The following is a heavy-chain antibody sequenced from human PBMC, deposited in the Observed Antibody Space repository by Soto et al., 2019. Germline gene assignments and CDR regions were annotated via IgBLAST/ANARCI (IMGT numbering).Heavy chain of an antibody. CDR3: AKDRARVGYCSGGSCYPSAFDI. CDR1: GFTFSSYA. Sequence: GGSLRLSCAASGFTFSSYAMSWVRQAPGKGLEWVSAISGSGGSTYYADSVKGRFTISRDNSKNTLYLQMNSLRAEDTAVYYCAKDRARVGYCSGGSCYPSAFDIWGQGTMVTVSS. CDR2: ISGSGGST. D-gene: IGHD2-15*01. V-gene: IGHV3-23*01. J-gene: IGHJ3*02.